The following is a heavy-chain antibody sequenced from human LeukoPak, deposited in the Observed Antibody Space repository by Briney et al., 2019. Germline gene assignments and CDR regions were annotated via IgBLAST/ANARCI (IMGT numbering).Heavy chain of an antibody. J-gene: IGHJ4*02. Sequence: GGSLRLSCATSGFIFSNYDMHWVRQAPGKGLEWMAFIRYDGTNKNYADSVQGRFTISRDNSKNTLYLQMTSLRVHDTALYYCAKRPPGSGLDYWGQGTLVTFSS. CDR3: AKRPPGSGLDY. V-gene: IGHV3-30*02. D-gene: IGHD3-10*01. CDR2: IRYDGTNK. CDR1: GFIFSNYD.